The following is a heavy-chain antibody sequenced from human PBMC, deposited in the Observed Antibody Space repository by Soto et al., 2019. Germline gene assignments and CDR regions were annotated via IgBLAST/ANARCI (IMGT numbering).Heavy chain of an antibody. D-gene: IGHD3-10*01. V-gene: IGHV2-70*11. CDR1: GFSLSTSGMC. CDR3: ARTCSVLLWFGDNYYYMDV. J-gene: IGHJ6*03. Sequence: SGPTLVNPTQTLTLTCTFSGFSLSTSGMCVSWIRQPPGKALEWLARIDWDDDKYYCTSLKIRLTISKDTSKNQVVLTMTNMDPVDTATYYCARTCSVLLWFGDNYYYMDVWGKGTTVTVSS. CDR2: IDWDDDK.